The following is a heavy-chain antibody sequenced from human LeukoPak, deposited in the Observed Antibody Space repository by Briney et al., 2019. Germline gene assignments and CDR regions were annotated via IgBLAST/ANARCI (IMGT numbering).Heavy chain of an antibody. J-gene: IGHJ4*02. V-gene: IGHV3-74*01. D-gene: IGHD2/OR15-2a*01. CDR3: VSFYETY. Sequence: GGPLRLSCAASGNYWMHWVRQAPGKGLVWVSHINSDGSWTSYADSVKGRFAISKDNAKNTVYLQMNSLRAEDTAVYYCVSFYETYWGRGTLVTVSS. CDR2: INSDGSWT. CDR1: GNYW.